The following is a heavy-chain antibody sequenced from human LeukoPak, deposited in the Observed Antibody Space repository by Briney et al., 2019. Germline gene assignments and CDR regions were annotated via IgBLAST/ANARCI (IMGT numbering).Heavy chain of an antibody. V-gene: IGHV3-30*01. D-gene: IGHD4-23*01. Sequence: PGGSLRLSCAASGFTFSSYAMHWVRQAPGKGLEWVAVISYDGSNKYYADSVKGRFTISRDNSKNTLYLQMNSLRAEDTAVYYCARGRVKYCFDYWGQGTLVTVSS. CDR2: ISYDGSNK. CDR1: GFTFSSYA. CDR3: ARGRVKYCFDY. J-gene: IGHJ4*02.